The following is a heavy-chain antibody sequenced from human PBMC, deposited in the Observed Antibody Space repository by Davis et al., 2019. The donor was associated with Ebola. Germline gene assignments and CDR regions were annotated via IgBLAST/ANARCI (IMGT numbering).Heavy chain of an antibody. CDR3: TRFSRGDLENY. CDR1: GFTFSNYY. CDR2: IRQDGSDR. Sequence: GGSLRLSCAASGFTFSNYYLHWVRQAPGKGLEWVANIRQDGSDRQYVGSVEGRFTISRDNAKNSLYLQMNSLRVEDTGVYYCTRFSRGDLENYWGQGTLVTVSS. V-gene: IGHV3-7*01. J-gene: IGHJ4*02. D-gene: IGHD1-1*01.